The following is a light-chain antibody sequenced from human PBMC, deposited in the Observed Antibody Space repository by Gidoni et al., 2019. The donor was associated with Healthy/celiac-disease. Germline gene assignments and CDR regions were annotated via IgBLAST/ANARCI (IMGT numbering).Light chain of an antibody. J-gene: IGLJ2*01. CDR1: SSNIGNNA. Sequence: QSVLTQPPSVSEAPRQRVTISCSGSSSNIGNNAVNWYQQLPGMAPKLLIYYDDLLPSGVSDRFSGSKSGTSASLAISGLQSEDEADYYCAAWDDRLNGVVFGGGTKLTVL. CDR3: AAWDDRLNGVV. V-gene: IGLV1-36*01. CDR2: YDD.